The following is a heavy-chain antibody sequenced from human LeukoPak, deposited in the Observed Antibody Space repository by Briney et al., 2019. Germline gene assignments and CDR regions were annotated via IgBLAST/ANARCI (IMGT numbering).Heavy chain of an antibody. V-gene: IGHV4-39*01. CDR3: ARHLYSSCRNPTFDY. CDR2: IYYSVIT. Sequence: PSATLSPTCTVSDGSISSSSYYWGWIREPPGKGLEWIGSIYYSVITYYNPSLKSRVTISVETSTNQFSLKLSSATAADTAVYYCARHLYSSCRNPTFDYWGQGTLVTVSS. J-gene: IGHJ4*02. CDR1: DGSISSSSYY. D-gene: IGHD6-6*01.